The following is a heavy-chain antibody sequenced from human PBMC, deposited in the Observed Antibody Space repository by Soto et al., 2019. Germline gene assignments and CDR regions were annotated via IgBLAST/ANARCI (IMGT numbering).Heavy chain of an antibody. D-gene: IGHD6-19*01. Sequence: ASVKVSCKASGYTFTGYYMHWVRQAPGQGLEWMGWINPNSGGTNYAQKFQGWVTMTRDTSISTAYMELSRLRSDDTAVYYCARVRGRAVAVNDAFDIWGQGTMVTVSS. V-gene: IGHV1-2*04. J-gene: IGHJ3*02. CDR3: ARVRGRAVAVNDAFDI. CDR1: GYTFTGYY. CDR2: INPNSGGT.